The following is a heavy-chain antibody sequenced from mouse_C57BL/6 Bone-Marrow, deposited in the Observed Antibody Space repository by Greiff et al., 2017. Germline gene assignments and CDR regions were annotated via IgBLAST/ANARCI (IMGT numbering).Heavy chain of an antibody. D-gene: IGHD1-1*01. V-gene: IGHV1-76*01. CDR3: ARRVGITTVLDY. J-gene: IGHJ2*01. CDR2: IYPGSGNT. Sequence: VQLVESGAELVRPGASVKLSCKASGYTFTDYYINWVKQRPGQGLEWIARIYPGSGNTYYNEKFKGKATLTAEKSSSTAYMQLSSLTSEDSAVYFCARRVGITTVLDYWGQGTTLTVSS. CDR1: GYTFTDYY.